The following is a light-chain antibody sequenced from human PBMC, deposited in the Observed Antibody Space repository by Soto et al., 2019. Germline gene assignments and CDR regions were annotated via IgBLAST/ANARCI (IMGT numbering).Light chain of an antibody. V-gene: IGLV8-61*01. CDR1: SGSVSTNYY. J-gene: IGLJ3*02. CDR2: STN. CDR3: VLYMGSGIWV. Sequence: QTVVTQEPSFSVSPGGTVTLTCGLSSGSVSTNYYPSWYQQTPGQAPRTLIYSTNTRSSGVPDRFSGSILGKKAALTITGAQADDESDYYCVLYMGSGIWVFGGGTKLTVL.